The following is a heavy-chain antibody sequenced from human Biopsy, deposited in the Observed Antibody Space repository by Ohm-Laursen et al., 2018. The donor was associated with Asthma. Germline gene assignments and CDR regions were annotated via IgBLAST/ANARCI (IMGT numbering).Heavy chain of an antibody. CDR3: ARAVDYSHYYGIDV. J-gene: IGHJ6*02. Sequence: SETASRQTSGYTFNSAGITWVRQAPGQGLEWMGWISVYNGNTKVAQKLQDRVTMITDTSTSTAYMELRSLRSDDTAVYFCARAVDYSHYYGIDVWGQGTTVTVS. CDR2: ISVYNGNT. CDR1: GYTFNSAG. V-gene: IGHV1-18*01. D-gene: IGHD3-10*01.